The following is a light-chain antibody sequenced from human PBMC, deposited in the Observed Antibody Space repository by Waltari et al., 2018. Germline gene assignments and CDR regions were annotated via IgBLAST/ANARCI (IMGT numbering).Light chain of an antibody. V-gene: IGKV3-11*01. CDR2: GAS. CDR1: QSVSSY. J-gene: IGKJ3*01. Sequence: EIVLTQSPATLSLSPGERATLSCRASQSVSSYLAWYQQKPGQAPRLLIYGASNRATGIPARFSGSGSGTDVTLTISSLEPEDFAVYYCQQRSNWPYFTFGPGTKVDIK. CDR3: QQRSNWPYFT.